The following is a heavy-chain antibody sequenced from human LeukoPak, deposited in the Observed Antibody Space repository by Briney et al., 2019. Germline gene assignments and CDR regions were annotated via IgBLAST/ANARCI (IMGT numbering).Heavy chain of an antibody. V-gene: IGHV3-23*01. CDR1: GFTFSSYA. D-gene: IGHD3-10*01. CDR2: ISASGGST. CDR3: AKVAHYYGSGSYYEYYFDY. J-gene: IGHJ4*02. Sequence: GRSLRLSCAASGFTFSSYAMSWVRQAPGKGLEWVSAISASGGSTYYADSVKGRFTISRDNSKNTLYLQMISLRAEDTAVYYCAKVAHYYGSGSYYEYYFDYGGQGTLVTVSA.